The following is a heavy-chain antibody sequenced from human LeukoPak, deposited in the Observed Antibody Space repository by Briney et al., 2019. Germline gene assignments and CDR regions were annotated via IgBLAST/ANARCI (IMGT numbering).Heavy chain of an antibody. CDR1: GGSISSSSYY. J-gene: IGHJ3*02. Sequence: PSETLSLTCTVSGGSISSSSYYWGWIRQPPGKGLEWIGSIYYSGSTYYNPSRKSRVTISVDTSKNQSSLKLSSVTAADTAVYYCARRKVVVVPAALNAFDIWGQGTMVTVSS. V-gene: IGHV4-39*07. CDR2: IYYSGST. D-gene: IGHD2-2*01. CDR3: ARRKVVVVPAALNAFDI.